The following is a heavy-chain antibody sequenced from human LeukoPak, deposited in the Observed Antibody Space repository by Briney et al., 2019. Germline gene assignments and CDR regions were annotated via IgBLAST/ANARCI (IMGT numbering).Heavy chain of an antibody. CDR1: GGSISSRSYY. CDR3: ARKGHDAFDI. J-gene: IGHJ3*02. V-gene: IGHV4-39*01. Sequence: SETLSLTCTASGGSISSRSYYWGWIRQPPGKGLEWIGNIYYSGSNYYNPSLKSRVTISVDTSRNQFSLKLSSLTAADTAVYYCARKGHDAFDIWGQGTVITVSS. CDR2: IYYSGSN.